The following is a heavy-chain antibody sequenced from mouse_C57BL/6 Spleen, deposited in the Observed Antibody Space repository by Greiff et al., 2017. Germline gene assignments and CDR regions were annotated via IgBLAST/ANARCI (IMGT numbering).Heavy chain of an antibody. J-gene: IGHJ2*01. V-gene: IGHV1-42*01. D-gene: IGHD2-5*01. Sequence: VQLKESGPELVKPGASVKISCKASGYSFTGYYMNWVKQSPEKSLEWIGEINPSTGGTTYNQKFKAKATLTVDKSSSTAYMQLKSLTSEDSAVYYCARRSNYDYFDYWGQGTTLTVSS. CDR1: GYSFTGYY. CDR3: ARRSNYDYFDY. CDR2: INPSTGGT.